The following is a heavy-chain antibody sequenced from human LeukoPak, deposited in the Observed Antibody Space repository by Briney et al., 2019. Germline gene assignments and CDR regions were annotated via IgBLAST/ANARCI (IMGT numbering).Heavy chain of an antibody. J-gene: IGHJ4*02. CDR3: ARDMYDSSGHLDY. V-gene: IGHV1-18*01. Sequence: LAASVKVSCKASGYIFDIYAMIWVRQAPGQGLEWMGWISGYNGKTNYAQKVRGRVTMTTDTSTSTAYMELRSLRSDDTAVYYCARDMYDSSGHLDYWGQGTLVTVSS. D-gene: IGHD3-22*01. CDR2: ISGYNGKT. CDR1: GYIFDIYA.